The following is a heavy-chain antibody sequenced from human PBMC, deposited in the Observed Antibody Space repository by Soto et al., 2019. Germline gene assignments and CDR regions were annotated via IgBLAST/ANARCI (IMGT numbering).Heavy chain of an antibody. V-gene: IGHV4-4*07. CDR1: GDSVSSHY. J-gene: IGHJ4*02. Sequence: SETLSLTCTVSGDSVSSHYWSWIRQPAGKGLEWLGRLYNDERTNYNPSLKSRVTMSMDTSKNQFSLKLTSVTAADSAVYFCAREPLAHSYFDFWGQGILVTVSS. CDR2: LYNDERT. CDR3: AREPLAHSYFDF.